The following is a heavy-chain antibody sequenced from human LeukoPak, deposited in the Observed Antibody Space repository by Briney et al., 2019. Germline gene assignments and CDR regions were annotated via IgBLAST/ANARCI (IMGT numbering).Heavy chain of an antibody. J-gene: IGHJ3*02. CDR1: GFTFSSYA. V-gene: IGHV3-23*01. D-gene: IGHD2-2*01. Sequence: GGSLRLSCAASGFTFSSYAMSWVRQAPGKGLEWVSAISGSGGSTYYADPVKGRFTISRDNSKNTLYLQMNSLRAEDTAVNYCAKDHKYCSSTSCYAGPTVIFDAFDIWGQGTMVTVSS. CDR3: AKDHKYCSSTSCYAGPTVIFDAFDI. CDR2: ISGSGGST.